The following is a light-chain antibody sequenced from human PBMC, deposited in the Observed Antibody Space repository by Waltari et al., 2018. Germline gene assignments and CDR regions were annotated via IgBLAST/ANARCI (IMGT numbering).Light chain of an antibody. CDR2: DVT. J-gene: IGLJ2*01. Sequence: QSALTQPASVSWSPGQSITIPCSGVGSAVGASDSVSWHQHHPGKAPQVIIYDVTNRPSGVSDRFSASKSANTASLTISRLQPEDEADYYCSSQTLDGLVLFGGGTRLTVL. CDR3: SSQTLDGLVL. CDR1: GSAVGASDS. V-gene: IGLV2-14*03.